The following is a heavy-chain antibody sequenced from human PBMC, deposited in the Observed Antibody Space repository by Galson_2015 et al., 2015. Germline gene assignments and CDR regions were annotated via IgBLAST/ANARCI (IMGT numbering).Heavy chain of an antibody. J-gene: IGHJ6*02. CDR3: ARSTTMDV. V-gene: IGHV5-51*01. CDR1: GYSFTTYW. D-gene: IGHD1-26*01. CDR2: IFPGDSDT. Sequence: SGAEVKKPGESLKISCKASGYSFTTYWIAWVRQMPGKGLEWMGIIFPGDSDTRYSPSFQGQATISADKSISTAYLQWSSLKASDTAMYYCARSTTMDVWGQGTTVTVSS.